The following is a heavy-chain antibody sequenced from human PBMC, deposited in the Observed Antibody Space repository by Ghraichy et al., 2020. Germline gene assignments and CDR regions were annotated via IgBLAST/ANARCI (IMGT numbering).Heavy chain of an antibody. V-gene: IGHV4-59*01. CDR3: TRDNDPRRWFV. CDR2: IHASGKT. J-gene: IGHJ4*02. CDR1: GGSFSGFY. D-gene: IGHD3-10*01. Sequence: SQTLSLTCSVSGGSFSGFYWSWIRQAPGKGLEWIGYIHASGKTNYNPSLKSRVTISLDTPKNQFSLKLYSVTTADTAVYYCTRDNDPRRWFVWGQGTLVTVS.